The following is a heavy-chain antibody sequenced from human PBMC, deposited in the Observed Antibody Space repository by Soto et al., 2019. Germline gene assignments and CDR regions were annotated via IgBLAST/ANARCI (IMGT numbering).Heavy chain of an antibody. Sequence: EASVKVSCKASGYTFTTYDISWVRQAPGQGLEWMGWINTYNGNTNHAQKLQGRVTMTTDTSTSTAYMELRSPRSDDTAVYYCARGVGSGTYYNQYNWFAPWGQGTLVTVSS. D-gene: IGHD3-10*01. V-gene: IGHV1-18*01. CDR1: GYTFTTYD. CDR2: INTYNGNT. J-gene: IGHJ5*02. CDR3: ARGVGSGTYYNQYNWFAP.